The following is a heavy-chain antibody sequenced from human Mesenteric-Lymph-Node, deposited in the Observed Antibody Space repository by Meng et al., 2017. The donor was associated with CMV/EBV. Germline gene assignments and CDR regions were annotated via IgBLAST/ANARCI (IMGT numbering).Heavy chain of an antibody. J-gene: IGHJ3*02. V-gene: IGHV3-21*01. D-gene: IGHD2-21*01. CDR3: ASELWFAAFDI. Sequence: GESLKISCAASGFSFGTYTMNWVRQAPGKGLEWVSSISSGSTYIYYADSVKGRFSISRDNAKNSLFLQMNSLRAEDTAVYYCASELWFAAFDIWGQGTMVTVSS. CDR2: ISSGSTYI. CDR1: GFSFGTYT.